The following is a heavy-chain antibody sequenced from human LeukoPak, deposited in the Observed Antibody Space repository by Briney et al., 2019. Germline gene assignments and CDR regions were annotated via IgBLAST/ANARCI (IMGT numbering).Heavy chain of an antibody. CDR2: ISSDGSNG. CDR3: VREVTSGSFDS. J-gene: IGHJ4*02. V-gene: IGHV3-30*04. Sequence: PGRSLRLSCAASGFTFSNYAMHWVRQAPGRGLEWVTVISSDGSNGYYAGSVKGRFTISRDNSQNTLYVQMSSPRPEDTAMYYCVREVTSGSFDSWGQGTLVTVSS. D-gene: IGHD1-26*01. CDR1: GFTFSNYA.